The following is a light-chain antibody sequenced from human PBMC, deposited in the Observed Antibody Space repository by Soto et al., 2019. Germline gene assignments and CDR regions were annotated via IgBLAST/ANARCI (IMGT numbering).Light chain of an antibody. J-gene: IGLJ1*01. Sequence: QSVLTQPPSASGSPGQSVTISCTGKNSDVGSYNYVSWYQQHPGKAPKLMIFEVSKRPSGVPDRFSGSKSGNTASLTVSGLQAEDEADYYCSSYAGTHPRYLFGTGTKLTVL. CDR2: EVS. V-gene: IGLV2-8*01. CDR1: NSDVGSYNY. CDR3: SSYAGTHPRYL.